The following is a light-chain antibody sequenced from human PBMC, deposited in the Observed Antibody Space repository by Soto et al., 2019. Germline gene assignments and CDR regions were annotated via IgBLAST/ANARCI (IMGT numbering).Light chain of an antibody. CDR1: SSDVGGYNY. CDR2: EVS. Sequence: QSALTQPASVSGSPGQSITISCTGTSSDVGGYNYVSWYQQHPGKAPKLMIYEVSNRPSGVSDRFSGSKSGNKASLTISGLQAGDEADYHCSSYTTSSTYVFGTGTKLTVL. J-gene: IGLJ1*01. CDR3: SSYTTSSTYV. V-gene: IGLV2-14*01.